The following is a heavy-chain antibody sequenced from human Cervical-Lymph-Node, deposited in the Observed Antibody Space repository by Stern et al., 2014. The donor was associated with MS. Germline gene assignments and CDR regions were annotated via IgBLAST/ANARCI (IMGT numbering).Heavy chain of an antibody. Sequence: QVQLVESGAELKKPGASVKVSCKASGYTFSTYGVTWVRQAPGQGPEWMGWFSAYNGNTDCAHKLQDRLTMTTDTSTSTAYIELRSLRSDDTAVYYCARVGYYYDSSGYYYYYFDFWGQGTRVTVSS. J-gene: IGHJ4*02. D-gene: IGHD3-22*01. CDR2: FSAYNGNT. CDR1: GYTFSTYG. CDR3: ARVGYYYDSSGYYYYYFDF. V-gene: IGHV1-18*01.